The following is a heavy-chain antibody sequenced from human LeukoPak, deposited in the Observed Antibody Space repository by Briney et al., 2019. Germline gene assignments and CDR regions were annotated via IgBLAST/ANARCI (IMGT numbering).Heavy chain of an antibody. J-gene: IGHJ3*02. Sequence: PSETLSLTCTVSGGSISSYYWGWIRQPPGKGLEWIGYIYYSGSTNYNPSLKSRVTISVDTSKNQFSLKLSSVTAADTAVYYCARANYDSSGYYTLIDAFDIWGQGTMVTVSS. CDR1: GGSISSYY. V-gene: IGHV4-59*01. CDR3: ARANYDSSGYYTLIDAFDI. D-gene: IGHD3-22*01. CDR2: IYYSGST.